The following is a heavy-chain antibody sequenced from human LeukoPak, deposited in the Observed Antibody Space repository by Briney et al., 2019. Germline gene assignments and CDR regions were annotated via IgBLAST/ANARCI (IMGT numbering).Heavy chain of an antibody. CDR1: GDSISSSSSY. CDR2: IYYSGST. V-gene: IGHV4-39*07. CDR3: ARAKIIVGAWALLRAFWFDP. J-gene: IGHJ5*02. D-gene: IGHD1-26*01. Sequence: PSETLSLTCTVSGDSISSSSSYWGWIRQPPGEGLEWIGSIYYSGSTYYNTSLKSRVTISVDTSKNQFSLKLSSVTAADTAVYYCARAKIIVGAWALLRAFWFDPWGQGTLVTVSS.